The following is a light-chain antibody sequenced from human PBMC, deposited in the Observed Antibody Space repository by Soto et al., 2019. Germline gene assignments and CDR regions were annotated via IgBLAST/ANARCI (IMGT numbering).Light chain of an antibody. CDR2: EDV. J-gene: IGLJ3*02. V-gene: IGLV2-23*01. CDR3: SSYTGSLTWV. Sequence: QSALTQPASVSGSPGQSITISCTATSGDIGNSNVVSWYVVSWYQQHPGKAPKVMIYEDVKRPSLVSNRFSGSKSGNTASLTVSGLQAEDEADYFCSSYTGSLTWVFGGGTKLTVL. CDR1: SGDIGNSNV.